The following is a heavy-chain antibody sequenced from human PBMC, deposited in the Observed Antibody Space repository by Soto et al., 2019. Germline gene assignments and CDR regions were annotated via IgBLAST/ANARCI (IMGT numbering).Heavy chain of an antibody. CDR2: ISAYNGNT. CDR1: GYTFTSYG. J-gene: IGHJ4*02. V-gene: IGHV1-18*01. D-gene: IGHD1-26*01. Sequence: SVKVSCNASGYTFTSYGISWVRQAPGQGLEWMGRISAYNGNTNYAQKLQGRVTMTTDTSTSTAYMELRSLRSDDTAVYYCARAGAQGELLGFYYFEYWGKGTMVTV. CDR3: ARAGAQGELLGFYYFEY.